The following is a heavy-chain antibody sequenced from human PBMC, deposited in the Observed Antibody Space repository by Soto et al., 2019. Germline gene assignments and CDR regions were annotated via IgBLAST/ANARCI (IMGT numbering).Heavy chain of an antibody. Sequence: GGSLRLSCAASGFTFSSYAMHWVRQAPGKGLEWVAVISYDGSNKYYADSVKGRFTISRDNSKNTLYLQMNSLRAEDTAVYYCARGTDRIAAADNYGMDVWGQGTTVTVSS. CDR3: ARGTDRIAAADNYGMDV. CDR2: ISYDGSNK. CDR1: GFTFSSYA. D-gene: IGHD6-13*01. J-gene: IGHJ6*02. V-gene: IGHV3-30-3*01.